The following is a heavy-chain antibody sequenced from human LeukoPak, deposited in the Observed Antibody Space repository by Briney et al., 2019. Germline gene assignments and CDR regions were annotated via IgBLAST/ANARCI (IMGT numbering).Heavy chain of an antibody. J-gene: IGHJ4*02. V-gene: IGHV3-23*01. D-gene: IGHD1-1*01. CDR3: AKDRTVERRDAFDY. CDR1: GFTFSSYA. CDR2: ISGSGGST. Sequence: GGSLRLSCAASGFTFSSYAMSWVRQAPGKGLEWVSTISGSGGSTYYADSVKGRFSISRDNSKNTLYLQMNSLRAEDTAVYYCAKDRTVERRDAFDYWGQGTLVTVSS.